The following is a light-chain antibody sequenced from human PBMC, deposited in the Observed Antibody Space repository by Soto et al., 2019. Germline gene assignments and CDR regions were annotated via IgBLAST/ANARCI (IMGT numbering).Light chain of an antibody. Sequence: QSAPTQPPSASGSPGQSVTIPCTGTSSDVGDYNYVSWYQQHPGKVPKLLIYEVSKLPSGVPDRFSGSKSGNTASLTVSVLQAEDEADYYCSSFVGSPVVFGGGTKLTVL. CDR3: SSFVGSPVV. V-gene: IGLV2-8*01. CDR1: SSDVGDYNY. CDR2: EVS. J-gene: IGLJ2*01.